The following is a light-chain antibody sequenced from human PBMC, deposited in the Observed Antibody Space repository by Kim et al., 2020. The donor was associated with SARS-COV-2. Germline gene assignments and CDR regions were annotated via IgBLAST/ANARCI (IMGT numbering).Light chain of an antibody. CDR1: TSDVGGYNY. CDR2: DVS. Sequence: SITISFTGTTSDVGGYNYVTCYQQHPGKAPKLMIYDVSNRPSGVSNRFSGSKSGNTASLTISGLQAEDEADYYCSSYTSSSTLAVVFGGGTQLTVL. J-gene: IGLJ2*01. V-gene: IGLV2-14*03. CDR3: SSYTSSSTLAVV.